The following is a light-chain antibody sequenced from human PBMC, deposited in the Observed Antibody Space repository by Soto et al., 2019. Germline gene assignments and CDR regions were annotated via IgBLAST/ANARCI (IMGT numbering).Light chain of an antibody. Sequence: QSVLTQPRSVSGSPGQSVTISCTGTSSDVGGYNYVSWYQQHPGKAPKLMIYDVNKRPSGVPDRFSGSKSGNTASLTISGLQAEDEADYYCCSYAGSYTFYVFGIGTKVTVL. CDR1: SSDVGGYNY. CDR2: DVN. V-gene: IGLV2-11*01. CDR3: CSYAGSYTFYV. J-gene: IGLJ1*01.